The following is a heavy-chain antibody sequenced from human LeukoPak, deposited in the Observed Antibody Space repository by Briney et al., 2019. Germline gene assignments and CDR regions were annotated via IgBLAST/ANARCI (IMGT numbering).Heavy chain of an antibody. V-gene: IGHV3-53*01. J-gene: IGHJ6*02. D-gene: IGHD6-19*01. CDR1: GFSFRNTW. Sequence: GGSLRLSCTASGFSFRNTWMSWVRQAPGKGLEWVSVIYNGGSTYYADSVKGRFTISRDNSKNTLYLQMNSLRAEDTAVYYCARDGAYSSGWGYYYGMDVWGQGTTVTVSS. CDR2: IYNGGST. CDR3: ARDGAYSSGWGYYYGMDV.